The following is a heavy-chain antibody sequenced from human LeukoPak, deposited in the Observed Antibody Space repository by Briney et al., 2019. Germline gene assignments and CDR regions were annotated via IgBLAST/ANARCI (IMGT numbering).Heavy chain of an antibody. Sequence: GASVKVSCKASGYTFTSYGISWVRQAPGQGLEWMGWISAYNGNTNYAQKLQGRVTMTTDTSTSTAYMELRSLRSDDTAVYYCARVQYYDSSGYYISDYWGQGTLVTVSS. J-gene: IGHJ4*02. CDR3: ARVQYYDSSGYYISDY. CDR2: ISAYNGNT. V-gene: IGHV1-18*01. D-gene: IGHD3-22*01. CDR1: GYTFTSYG.